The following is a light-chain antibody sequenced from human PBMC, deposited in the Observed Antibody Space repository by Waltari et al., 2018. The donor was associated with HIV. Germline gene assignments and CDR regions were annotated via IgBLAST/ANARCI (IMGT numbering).Light chain of an antibody. J-gene: IGLJ1*01. Sequence: QSALTQPASVSGSPGQSITISCTGTSSDVGSYNLVPWYQKHPGKAPKPMIYEVNKRPSGVSNRFSGSKSGNTASLTISGLQAEDEADYYCCSYAGSSSYVFGSGTKVTVL. V-gene: IGLV2-23*02. CDR2: EVN. CDR1: SSDVGSYNL. CDR3: CSYAGSSSYV.